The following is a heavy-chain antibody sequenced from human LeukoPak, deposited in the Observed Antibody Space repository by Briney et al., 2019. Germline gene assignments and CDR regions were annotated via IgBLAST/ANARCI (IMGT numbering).Heavy chain of an antibody. J-gene: IGHJ4*02. CDR1: GFTFSSYA. V-gene: IGHV3-30-3*01. CDR2: ISYDGSNK. CDR3: ARWGYDYGGNYLDS. Sequence: PGRSLRLSCAASGFTFSSYAMHWVRQAPGKGLEWVAVISYDGSNKYYADSVKGRFTISRDNAKNSLYLQMNSLRDEDTAVYYCARWGYDYGGNYLDSWGQGTLVTVSS. D-gene: IGHD4-23*01.